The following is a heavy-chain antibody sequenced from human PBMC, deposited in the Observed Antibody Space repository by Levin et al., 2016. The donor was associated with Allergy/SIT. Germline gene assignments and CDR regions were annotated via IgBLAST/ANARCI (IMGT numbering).Heavy chain of an antibody. CDR2: IWYDGSNK. J-gene: IGHJ1*01. D-gene: IGHD3-10*01. CDR3: ARGGGSGSPLAEYFQH. Sequence: VRQAPGKGLEWVAVIWYDGSNKYYADSVKGRFTISRDNSKNTLYLQMNSLRAEDTAVYYCARGGGSGSPLAEYFQHWGQGTLVTVSS. V-gene: IGHV3-33*01.